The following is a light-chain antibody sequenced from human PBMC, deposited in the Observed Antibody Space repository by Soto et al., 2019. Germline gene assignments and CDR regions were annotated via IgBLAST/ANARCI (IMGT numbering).Light chain of an antibody. Sequence: DIQMTQSPSSVSASVGDRVTITCRASQDISRWLAWFQQRPGKAPKLLIFSGSTLKPGVPSRFSGSGSGTEFILTISSLQPEDFVTYYCQQTNSFPLTFGGGTKVEFK. V-gene: IGKV1-12*01. CDR1: QDISRW. CDR2: SGS. CDR3: QQTNSFPLT. J-gene: IGKJ4*02.